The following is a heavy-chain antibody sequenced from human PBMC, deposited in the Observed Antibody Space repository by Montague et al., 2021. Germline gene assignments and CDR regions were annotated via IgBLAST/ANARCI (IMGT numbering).Heavy chain of an antibody. J-gene: IGHJ4*02. CDR1: GDSINFYY. Sequence: SETLPLTCTVSGDSINFYYWSWIRQPPGKGLEWIGYVYYTGTTNYNPSLKSRVTISVDTSRNQFFLNVNSVTAADTAVYYCARKGTNWDYWGQGTLVTVSS. CDR3: ARKGTNWDY. CDR2: VYYTGTT. D-gene: IGHD2-8*01. V-gene: IGHV4-59*01.